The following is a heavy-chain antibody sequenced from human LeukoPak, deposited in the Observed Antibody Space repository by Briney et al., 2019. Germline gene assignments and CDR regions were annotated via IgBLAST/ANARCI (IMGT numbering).Heavy chain of an antibody. J-gene: IGHJ4*02. CDR1: GGSISSSSYY. CDR2: IYYSGST. CDR3: ARHGRGNVGYFDY. Sequence: SETLSLTCTVSGGSISSSSYYWGWIRQPPGKGLEWIGSIYYSGSTYYNPSLKSRVTISVDTSKSQFSLKLSSVTAADTAVYYCARHGRGNVGYFDYWGQGTLVTVSS. V-gene: IGHV4-39*01. D-gene: IGHD1-26*01.